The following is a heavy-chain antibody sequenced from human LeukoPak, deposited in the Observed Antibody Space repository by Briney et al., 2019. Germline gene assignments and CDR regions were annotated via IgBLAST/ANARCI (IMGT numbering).Heavy chain of an antibody. CDR1: GGSFSGYY. Sequence: SETLCLTCAVYGGSFSGYYWSWIRQPPGEGLEWIGEINHSGSTNYNPSLKSRVTISVDTSKNQFSLKLSSVTAADTAVYYCARGLWGSGWYYNYWGQGTLVTVSS. D-gene: IGHD6-19*01. CDR3: ARGLWGSGWYYNY. J-gene: IGHJ4*02. V-gene: IGHV4-34*01. CDR2: INHSGST.